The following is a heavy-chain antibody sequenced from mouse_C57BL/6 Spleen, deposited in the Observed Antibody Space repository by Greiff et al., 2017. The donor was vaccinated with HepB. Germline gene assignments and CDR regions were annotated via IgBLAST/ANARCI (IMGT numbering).Heavy chain of an antibody. V-gene: IGHV3-6*01. Sequence: VQLKESGPGLVKPSQSLSLTCSVSGYSITSGYYWNLLRQFPGNKLEWMGYISYDGSNNYNPSLKNRISITRDTSKNQFFLKLNSVTTEDTATYYCARDYYGYDGFAYWGQGTLVTVSA. CDR1: GYSITSGYY. D-gene: IGHD2-2*01. CDR2: ISYDGSN. CDR3: ARDYYGYDGFAY. J-gene: IGHJ3*01.